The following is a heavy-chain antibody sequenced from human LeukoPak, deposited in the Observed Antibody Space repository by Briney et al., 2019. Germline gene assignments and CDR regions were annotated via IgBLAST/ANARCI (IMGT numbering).Heavy chain of an antibody. CDR1: GFTFSNAW. CDR2: IKSKTDGGTT. V-gene: IGHV3-15*01. J-gene: IGHJ4*02. CDR3: TTDPQWLAADY. Sequence: GGSLRLSCAASGFTFSNAWMSWVRQAPGKGLEWVGRIKSKTDGGTTDYAAPVKGRFTISRDDSKNTLYLQMSSLKTEDTAVYYCTTDPQWLAADYWGQGTLVTVSS. D-gene: IGHD6-19*01.